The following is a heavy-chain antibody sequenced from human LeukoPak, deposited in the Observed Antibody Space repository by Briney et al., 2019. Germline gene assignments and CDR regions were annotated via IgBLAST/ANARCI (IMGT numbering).Heavy chain of an antibody. V-gene: IGHV4-39*07. CDR3: ARGRYVGGYSYGPKALWFDP. CDR2: IYYSGST. D-gene: IGHD5-18*01. Sequence: SETLSLTCTVSGGSISSSSYYWGWIRQPPGKGLEWIGSIYYSGSTYYNPSLKSRVTISVDTSKNQFSLKLSSVTAADTAIYYCARGRYVGGYSYGPKALWFDPWGQGTLVTVSS. CDR1: GGSISSSSYY. J-gene: IGHJ5*02.